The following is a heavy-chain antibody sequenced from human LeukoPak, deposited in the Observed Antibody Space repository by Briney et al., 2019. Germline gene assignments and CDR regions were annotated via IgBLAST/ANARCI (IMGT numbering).Heavy chain of an antibody. CDR1: GVSITRSSYY. D-gene: IGHD3-9*01. J-gene: IGHJ6*02. Sequence: PSETLSLTCTVSGVSITRSSYYWAWIRQPPGKGLDWIGRNYYIGNHYYNPALKSRVTISVDTSKNQFSRKLSSVTAADTAVYYCARQRLRYFDWLTEAYYYYGMDVWGQGTTVTVSS. CDR2: NYYIGNH. CDR3: ARQRLRYFDWLTEAYYYYGMDV. V-gene: IGHV4-39*01.